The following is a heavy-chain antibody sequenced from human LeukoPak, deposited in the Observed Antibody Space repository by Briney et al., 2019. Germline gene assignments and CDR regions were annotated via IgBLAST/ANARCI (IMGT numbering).Heavy chain of an antibody. V-gene: IGHV3-9*01. CDR2: ISGNSGSI. CDR1: GFTFDDYA. J-gene: IGHJ1*01. D-gene: IGHD5-24*01. CDR3: AKDIGDGYNSSFREKYFQH. Sequence: PGGSLRLSCAASGFTFDDYAMHWVRQAPGKGLEWVSGISGNSGSIGYADSVKGRFTISRDNAKHSLYLQMNSLRAEDTALYYCAKDIGDGYNSSFREKYFQHWGQGTLVTVSS.